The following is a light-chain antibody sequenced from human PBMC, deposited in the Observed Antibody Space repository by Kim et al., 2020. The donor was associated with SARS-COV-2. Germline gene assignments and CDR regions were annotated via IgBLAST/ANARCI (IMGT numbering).Light chain of an antibody. Sequence: ALGHTVRITCQGDSLRSYYASWYQQKPGQAPVLVIYGKNNRPSGTPDRFSGSSSGNTASLTITGAQAEDEADYYCNSRDSSGNHLVFGGGTKLTVL. CDR1: SLRSYY. V-gene: IGLV3-19*01. J-gene: IGLJ2*01. CDR2: GKN. CDR3: NSRDSSGNHLV.